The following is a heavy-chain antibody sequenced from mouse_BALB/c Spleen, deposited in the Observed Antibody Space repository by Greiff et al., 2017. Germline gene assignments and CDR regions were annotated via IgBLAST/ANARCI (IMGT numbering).Heavy chain of an antibody. CDR3: ARSTGNYAMDY. CDR2: ISCYNGAT. J-gene: IGHJ4*01. CDR1: GYSFTGYY. V-gene: IGHV1S34*01. Sequence: LVKTGASVKISCTASGYSFTGYYMHWVKQSHGKSLEWIGYISCYNGATSYNQKFKGKATFTVDTSSSTAYMQFNSLTSEDTEVYYCARSTGNYAMDYWGQGTSVTVSS. D-gene: IGHD4-1*02.